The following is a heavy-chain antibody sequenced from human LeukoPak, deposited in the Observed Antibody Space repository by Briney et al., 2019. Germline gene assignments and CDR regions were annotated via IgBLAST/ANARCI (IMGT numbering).Heavy chain of an antibody. CDR2: VSGDGRRT. Sequence: GGSLRLSCAASGFTFSSYAMNWVRQAPGKGLEWVAGVSGDGRRTYYADSVKGLFTISRDNSKNTLYLQMNSLRAEDTAIYYCARSLDRYCSGGTCFNFDYWGQGTVVTVSS. D-gene: IGHD2-15*01. CDR3: ARSLDRYCSGGTCFNFDY. CDR1: GFTFSSYA. V-gene: IGHV3-23*01. J-gene: IGHJ4*02.